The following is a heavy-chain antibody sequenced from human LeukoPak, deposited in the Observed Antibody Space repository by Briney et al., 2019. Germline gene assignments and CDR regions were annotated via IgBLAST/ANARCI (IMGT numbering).Heavy chain of an antibody. CDR3: ARTASFDY. D-gene: IGHD2-21*02. V-gene: IGHV3-30-3*01. Sequence: PGRSLRLSCAASGFTFSSYAMHWVRQTPGKGLEWVAVISYDGSNKYYADSVKGRFTISRDNSKNTLYLQMNSLRAEDTAVYYCARTASFDYWGQGTLVTVSS. CDR2: ISYDGSNK. CDR1: GFTFSSYA. J-gene: IGHJ4*02.